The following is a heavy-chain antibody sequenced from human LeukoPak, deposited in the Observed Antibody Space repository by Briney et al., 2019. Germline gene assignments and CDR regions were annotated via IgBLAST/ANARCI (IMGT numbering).Heavy chain of an antibody. CDR2: ISAHNGNT. J-gene: IGHJ4*02. CDR3: ARERYCSGGSCCWGGRKAIDY. D-gene: IGHD2-15*01. CDR1: GYTFTSYG. V-gene: IGHV1-18*01. Sequence: ASVKVSCKASGYTFTSYGISWVRQAPGQGLEWMGWISAHNGNTNYAQKLQGRVTMTTDTSTSTAYMELRSLRSDDTAVYYCARERYCSGGSCCWGGRKAIDYWGQGTLVTVSS.